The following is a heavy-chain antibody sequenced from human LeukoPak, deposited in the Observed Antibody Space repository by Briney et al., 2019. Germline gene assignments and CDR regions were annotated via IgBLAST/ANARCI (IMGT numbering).Heavy chain of an antibody. D-gene: IGHD2-8*01. J-gene: IGHJ4*02. CDR3: ARVRRFNGPYNVYFDY. Sequence: SETLSLTCTVSGGSISSYYWSWIRQPPGKGLEWIGYMQYTGSTNYNPSLKSRVTISLDSSNSQLSLKLKSVTAADTAVYFCARVRRFNGPYNVYFDYWGQGTLVTVSS. V-gene: IGHV4-59*01. CDR1: GGSISSYY. CDR2: MQYTGST.